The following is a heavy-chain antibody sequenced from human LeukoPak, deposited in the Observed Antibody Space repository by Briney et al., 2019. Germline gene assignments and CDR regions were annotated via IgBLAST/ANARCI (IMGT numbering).Heavy chain of an antibody. CDR2: IKQDGSEK. J-gene: IGHJ4*02. CDR1: GFTFSSYW. CDR3: ARVYYYGSGSNIYYFDY. V-gene: IGHV3-7*04. Sequence: PGGSLRLSCAASGFTFSSYWMSWVRQAPGKGLEWVANIKQDGSEKYYVDSVKGRFTISRDNAKNSPYLQMNSLRAEDTAVYYCARVYYYGSGSNIYYFDYWGQGTLVTVSS. D-gene: IGHD3-10*01.